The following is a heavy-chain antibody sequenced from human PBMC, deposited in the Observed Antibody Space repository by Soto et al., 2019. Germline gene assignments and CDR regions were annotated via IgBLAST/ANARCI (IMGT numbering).Heavy chain of an antibody. CDR2: INAGNGNT. J-gene: IGHJ4*02. D-gene: IGHD3-9*01. Sequence: QVQLVQSGAEVKKPGASVKVSCKASGYTFTSYAMHWVRQAPGQRLEWMGWINAGNGNTKYSQKFQGRVTITRDTSASTAYMERSSLRSEDTAVYYCARNLMDYDILTGNYLAYYFDYWGQGTLVTVSS. V-gene: IGHV1-3*01. CDR1: GYTFTSYA. CDR3: ARNLMDYDILTGNYLAYYFDY.